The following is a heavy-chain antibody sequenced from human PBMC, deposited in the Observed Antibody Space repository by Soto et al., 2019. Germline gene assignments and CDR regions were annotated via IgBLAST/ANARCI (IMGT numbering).Heavy chain of an antibody. D-gene: IGHD4-4*01. CDR1: GFTFSSYA. J-gene: IGHJ5*02. CDR3: VKDLIHSTETEHNCFDP. Sequence: PGGSLRLSCSASGFTFSSYAMHWVRQAPGKGLEYVSAISSNGGSTYYADSVKGRFTISRDNSKNTLYLQMSSLRAEDTAVYYCVKDLIHSTETEHNCFDPWGQGTLVTVSS. V-gene: IGHV3-64D*06. CDR2: ISSNGGST.